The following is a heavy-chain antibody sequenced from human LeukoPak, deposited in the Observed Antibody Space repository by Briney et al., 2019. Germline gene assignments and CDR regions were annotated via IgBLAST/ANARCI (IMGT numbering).Heavy chain of an antibody. CDR3: AKLRRWDNAFDI. CDR2: ISGSGGST. D-gene: IGHD1-26*01. J-gene: IGHJ3*02. CDR1: GFAFSSYA. Sequence: GGSLRLSCAASGFAFSSYAMSWVRQAPGKGLEWVSAISGSGGSTYYADSVKGRFTISRDNSKNTLYLQMNSLRAEDTAVCYCAKLRRWDNAFDIWGQGTMVTVSS. V-gene: IGHV3-23*01.